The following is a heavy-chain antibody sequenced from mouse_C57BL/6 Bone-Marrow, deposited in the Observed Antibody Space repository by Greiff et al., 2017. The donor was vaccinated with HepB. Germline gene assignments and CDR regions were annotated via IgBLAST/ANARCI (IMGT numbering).Heavy chain of an antibody. J-gene: IGHJ3*01. CDR1: GYSFTSYY. Sequence: VKLMESGPELVKPGASVKISCKASGYSFTSYYIHWVKQRPGQGLEWIGWIYPGSGNTKYNEKFKGKATLTADTSSSTAYMQLSSLTSEDSAVYYCASPLSGAWFAYWGQGTLVTVSA. CDR2: IYPGSGNT. D-gene: IGHD3-1*01. V-gene: IGHV1-66*01. CDR3: ASPLSGAWFAY.